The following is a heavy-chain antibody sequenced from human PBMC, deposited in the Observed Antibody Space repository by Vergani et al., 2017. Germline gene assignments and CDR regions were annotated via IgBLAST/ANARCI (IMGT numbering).Heavy chain of an antibody. Sequence: QVQLVESGGGLVKPGGSLRLSCAASGFTFSDYYMSWIRQAPGKGLEWVSYISSSGSTIYYADSVKGRFTISRDNAKNSLSLQMNSLRAEDTAVYYCARRARVLYYYGSGSYSPGGPFDYWGQGTLVTVSS. V-gene: IGHV3-11*04. J-gene: IGHJ4*02. CDR2: ISSSGSTI. CDR1: GFTFSDYY. D-gene: IGHD3-10*01. CDR3: ARRARVLYYYGSGSYSPGGPFDY.